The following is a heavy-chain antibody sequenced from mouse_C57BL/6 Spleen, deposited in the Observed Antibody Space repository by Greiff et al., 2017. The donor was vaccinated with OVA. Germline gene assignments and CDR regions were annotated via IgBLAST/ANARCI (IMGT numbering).Heavy chain of an antibody. CDR2: IDPSDSYT. CDR1: GYTFTSYW. D-gene: IGHD2-1*01. J-gene: IGHJ1*03. V-gene: IGHV1-69*01. Sequence: QVQLQQPGAELVMPGASVKLSCKASGYTFTSYWMHWVKQRPGQGLEWIGEIDPSDSYTNYNQKFKGKSTLTVDKSSSTAYMQLSSLTSEDSAVYYCAREVYGNPTGDVWGTGTTVTVSS. CDR3: AREVYGNPTGDV.